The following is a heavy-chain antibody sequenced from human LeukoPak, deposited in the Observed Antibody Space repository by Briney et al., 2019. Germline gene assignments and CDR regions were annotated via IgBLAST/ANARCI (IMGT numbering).Heavy chain of an antibody. Sequence: ASVKVSCKASGGTFSSYAISWVRQAPGQGLEWMGRIIPILGIANYAQKFQGRVTITADKSTSTAYMELSSLRSEDTAVYYCARAGRAGTNNFDYWGQGTLVTVSS. D-gene: IGHD1-7*01. CDR2: IIPILGIA. J-gene: IGHJ4*02. CDR3: ARAGRAGTNNFDY. V-gene: IGHV1-69*04. CDR1: GGTFSSYA.